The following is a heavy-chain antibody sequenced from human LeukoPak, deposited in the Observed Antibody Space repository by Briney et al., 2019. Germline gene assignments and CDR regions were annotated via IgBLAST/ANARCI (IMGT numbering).Heavy chain of an antibody. CDR1: GGSISSYY. V-gene: IGHV4-59*01. J-gene: IGHJ4*02. D-gene: IGHD5-18*01. CDR3: ARGGGFTYGRQPFDC. Sequence: SETLSLTCTVSGGSISSYYWSWIRQPPGKGLEWIGYIYYSGTTRYNPSLKSRLTISIDTSKNQFSLKLSSVTAADTAVYFCARGGGFTYGRQPFDCWGQGTLVTVS. CDR2: IYYSGTT.